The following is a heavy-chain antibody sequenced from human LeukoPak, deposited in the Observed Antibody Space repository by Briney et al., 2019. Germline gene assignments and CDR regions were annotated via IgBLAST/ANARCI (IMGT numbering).Heavy chain of an antibody. Sequence: PGGSLRLSCAASGFTFSNAWMSWVRQAPGKGLEWVGRIKSKTDGGTTDYAAPVQGRFTISRDDSKNTLYLQINSLKTEDTALYYCTTGSRRLLLGMDVWGQGTTVTVSS. CDR3: TTGSRRLLLGMDV. D-gene: IGHD5-12*01. CDR2: IKSKTDGGTT. J-gene: IGHJ6*02. CDR1: GFTFSNAW. V-gene: IGHV3-15*01.